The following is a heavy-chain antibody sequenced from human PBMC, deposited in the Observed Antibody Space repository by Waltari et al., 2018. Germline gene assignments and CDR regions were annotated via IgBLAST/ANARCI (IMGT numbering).Heavy chain of an antibody. J-gene: IGHJ6*02. Sequence: QVQLQQWGAGLLKPSETLSLTCAVYGGSFSGYYWRWIRQPPGKGLEWIGEINHIGSTNSNPSLKSRVTISVDTSKNQFSLKLSSVTAADTAVYYCARDLIAVAGTDIYYYYGMDVWGQGTTVTVSS. CDR2: INHIGST. CDR1: GGSFSGYY. D-gene: IGHD6-19*01. V-gene: IGHV4-34*01. CDR3: ARDLIAVAGTDIYYYYGMDV.